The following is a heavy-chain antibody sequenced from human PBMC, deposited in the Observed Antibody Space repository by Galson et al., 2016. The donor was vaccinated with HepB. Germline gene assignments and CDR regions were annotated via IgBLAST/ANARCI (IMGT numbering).Heavy chain of an antibody. CDR2: ISDSGAKP. J-gene: IGHJ4*02. Sequence: EGSGGCVDSHSCGGVGQGAGTGLLFAPAISDSGAKPYRADFVQGRFTISRDNSKYTMYLQMNSLRVVDKAVYYCAARYGEFLMVSDYCGQGPLVTVSS. CDR1: GGCVDSHS. D-gene: IGHD3-10*01. V-gene: IGHV3-23*01. CDR3: AARYGEFLMVSDY.